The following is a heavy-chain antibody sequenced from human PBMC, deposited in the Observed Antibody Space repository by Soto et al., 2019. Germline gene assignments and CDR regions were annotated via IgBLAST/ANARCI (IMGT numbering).Heavy chain of an antibody. CDR3: ARAAPTPAAIGYYYYYMDV. CDR2: IYYSGST. J-gene: IGHJ6*03. Sequence: SETLSLTCTVSGGSISSYYWSWIRQPPGKGLEWIGYIYYSGSTNYNPSLKSRVTISVDTSKNQFSLKLSSVTAADTAVYYCARAAPTPAAIGYYYYYMDVWGKGTTVTVSS. V-gene: IGHV4-59*01. CDR1: GGSISSYY. D-gene: IGHD2-2*02.